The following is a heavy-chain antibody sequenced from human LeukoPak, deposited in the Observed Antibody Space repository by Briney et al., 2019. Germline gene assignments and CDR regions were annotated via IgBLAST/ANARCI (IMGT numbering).Heavy chain of an antibody. Sequence: SQTLSLTCTVSGGSISSGGYYWSWIRQHPGKGLEWIGYIYYSGSTYYNPSLKSRVTISVDTSKNQFSLKLSSVTAADTAVYYCAIGNHQLVVAATPAWFDPWGQGTLVTVSS. J-gene: IGHJ5*02. V-gene: IGHV4-31*03. CDR1: GGSISSGGYY. D-gene: IGHD2-15*01. CDR2: IYYSGST. CDR3: AIGNHQLVVAATPAWFDP.